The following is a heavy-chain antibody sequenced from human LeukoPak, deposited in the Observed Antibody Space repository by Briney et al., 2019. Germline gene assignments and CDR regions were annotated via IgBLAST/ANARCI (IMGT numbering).Heavy chain of an antibody. CDR3: ARPSSYYYDSSGPDAFDI. D-gene: IGHD3-22*01. CDR2: ISSSGSTI. J-gene: IGHJ3*02. Sequence: PGGSLRLSCAASGFTFSSYEMNWDRQAPGKGLEWVSYISSSGSTIYYADSVKGRFTISRDNAKNSLYLQMNSLRAEDTAVYYCARPSSYYYDSSGPDAFDIWGQGTMVTVSS. V-gene: IGHV3-48*03. CDR1: GFTFSSYE.